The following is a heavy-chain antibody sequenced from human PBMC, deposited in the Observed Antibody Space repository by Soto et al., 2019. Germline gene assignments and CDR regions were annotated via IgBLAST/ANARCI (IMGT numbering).Heavy chain of an antibody. CDR2: INAGNGNT. V-gene: IGHV1-3*01. CDR3: ARGPRGPDGPGDY. D-gene: IGHD5-12*01. CDR1: GYTFTSYA. Sequence: QVQLVQSGAEVKKPGASVKVSCKASGYTFTSYAMHWVHQAPGQRLEWMGWINAGNGNTKYSQKFQGRVTITRDTSASTAYMELSSLRSEDTAVYYCARGPRGPDGPGDYWGQGTLDTVSS. J-gene: IGHJ4*02.